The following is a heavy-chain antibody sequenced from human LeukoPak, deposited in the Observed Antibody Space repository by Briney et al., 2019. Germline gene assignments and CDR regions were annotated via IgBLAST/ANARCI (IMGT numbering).Heavy chain of an antibody. V-gene: IGHV3-7*05. CDR1: GFTFSRYW. CDR2: IKPDGSVK. Sequence: GGSLRLACAASGFTFSRYWMTWVRQTPGKGLEWVANIKPDGSVKYYVDSVKGRFTISRDNAKNSLYLQMNSLRAEDTALYYCARDRGGQWVELLLDSWGQGTLVTVSS. CDR3: ARDRGGQWVELLLDS. D-gene: IGHD3-10*01. J-gene: IGHJ4*02.